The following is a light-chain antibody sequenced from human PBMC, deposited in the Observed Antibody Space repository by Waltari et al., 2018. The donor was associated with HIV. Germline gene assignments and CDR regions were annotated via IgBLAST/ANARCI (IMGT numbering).Light chain of an antibody. CDR2: EVR. J-gene: IGLJ2*01. V-gene: IGLV2-14*01. CDR3: SSYTSSSTLV. Sequence: QSALTQPASVSGSPGQSITISCTGTSSDVGGYNFVSWFQHHPGNAPKVMIYEVRNRPSGVSYRFSGSKSGNTAALTISGLQAEDEADYYCSSYTSSSTLVFGGGTKLTVL. CDR1: SSDVGGYNF.